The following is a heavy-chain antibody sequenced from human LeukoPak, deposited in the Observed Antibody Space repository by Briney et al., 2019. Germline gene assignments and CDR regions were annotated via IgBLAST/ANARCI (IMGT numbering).Heavy chain of an antibody. CDR1: GFSFNNVW. D-gene: IGHD2/OR15-2a*01. CDR3: TSLGATGFYAFDY. Sequence: NTGGSLRLSCAASGFSFNNVWMSWVRQAPGKGLEWVGHIKSKPDGGTTECAAPVKGRFTISRDDSKNTLYLQMNSLRNEDTAVYYCTSLGATGFYAFDYWGQGTLVTVSS. CDR2: IKSKPDGGTT. J-gene: IGHJ4*02. V-gene: IGHV3-15*01.